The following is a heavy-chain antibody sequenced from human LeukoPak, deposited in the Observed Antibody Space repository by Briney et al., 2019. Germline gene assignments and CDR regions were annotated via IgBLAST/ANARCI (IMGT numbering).Heavy chain of an antibody. J-gene: IGHJ4*02. CDR1: GFTSSSYS. CDR2: ISSSSSTI. CDR3: ARESFTMVRGVIISDFDY. V-gene: IGHV3-48*01. D-gene: IGHD3-10*01. Sequence: GGSLRLSCAASGFTSSSYSMNWVRQAPGKGLEWVSYISSSSSTIYYADSVKGRFTISRDNAKNSLYLQMNSLRAEDTAVYYCARESFTMVRGVIISDFDYWGQGTLVTVSS.